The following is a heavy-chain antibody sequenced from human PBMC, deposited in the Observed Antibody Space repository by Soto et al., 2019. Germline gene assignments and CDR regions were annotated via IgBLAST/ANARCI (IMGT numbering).Heavy chain of an antibody. V-gene: IGHV3-30*18. D-gene: IGHD3-22*01. Sequence: GGSLRLSCAASGFTFSSYGMHWVRQAPGKGLEWVAVISYDGSNKYYADSVKGRFTISRDNSKNTLYLQMNSLRAEDTAVYYCAKDYYDSSGYFTGVYYYYYGMDVWGQGTTVTVSS. J-gene: IGHJ6*02. CDR3: AKDYYDSSGYFTGVYYYYYGMDV. CDR1: GFTFSSYG. CDR2: ISYDGSNK.